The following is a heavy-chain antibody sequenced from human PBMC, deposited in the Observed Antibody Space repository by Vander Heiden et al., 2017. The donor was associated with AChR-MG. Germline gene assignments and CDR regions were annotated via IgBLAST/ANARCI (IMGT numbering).Heavy chain of an antibody. CDR1: GYTFNRFA. D-gene: IGHD6-25*01. Sequence: LVQSGSELQKPGASVRVSCKASGYTFNRFAIHCVRQAPGQGLQWMGWINTNTEKATYDQAFKGRFVLSLDTSVSTAYLQISSLKSEDTAVYFCATDSGTYFDYWGQGTLVTVSS. CDR2: INTNTEKA. J-gene: IGHJ4*02. CDR3: ATDSGTYFDY. V-gene: IGHV7-4-1*02.